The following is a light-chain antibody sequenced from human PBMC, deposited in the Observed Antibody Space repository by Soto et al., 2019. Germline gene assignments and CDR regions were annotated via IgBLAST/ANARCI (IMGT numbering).Light chain of an antibody. CDR3: QQRSNWPT. CDR2: AAS. CDR1: QSISNY. J-gene: IGKJ5*01. V-gene: IGKV3-11*01. Sequence: ELVLTQSPATLSLSPGEGATLSCRASQSISNYLAWYQQKPGQAPRLLIYAASIRATGIPARFSGSGSGTDFTLTISSLEPEDFAVYFCQQRSNWPTFGQGTRLEIK.